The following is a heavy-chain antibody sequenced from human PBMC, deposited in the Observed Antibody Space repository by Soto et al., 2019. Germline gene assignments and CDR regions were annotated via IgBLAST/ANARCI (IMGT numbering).Heavy chain of an antibody. Sequence: QVQLVESGGGVVQPGRSLRLSCAASGFTFSSYGMHWVRQAPGKGLAWVAVISYDGSNKYYADSVKGRFTISRDNSKNTLYLQMNSLRAEDTAVYYCAKAFYRGSGRPTIDYWGQGTLVTVSS. CDR1: GFTFSSYG. D-gene: IGHD3-10*01. V-gene: IGHV3-30*18. CDR3: AKAFYRGSGRPTIDY. CDR2: ISYDGSNK. J-gene: IGHJ4*02.